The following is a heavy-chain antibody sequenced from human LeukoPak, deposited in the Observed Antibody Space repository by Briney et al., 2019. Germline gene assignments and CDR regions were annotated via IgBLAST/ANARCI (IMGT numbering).Heavy chain of an antibody. CDR1: GYTFTSYD. Sequence: ASVKVSCKASGYTFTSYDINWVRQATGQGLEWMGWMNPNSGNTGYAQKFQGRVTITTDESTSTAYMELSSLRSEDTAVYYCARVIAVAGSDAFDIWGQGTMVTVSS. J-gene: IGHJ3*02. CDR3: ARVIAVAGSDAFDI. V-gene: IGHV1-8*01. CDR2: MNPNSGNT. D-gene: IGHD6-19*01.